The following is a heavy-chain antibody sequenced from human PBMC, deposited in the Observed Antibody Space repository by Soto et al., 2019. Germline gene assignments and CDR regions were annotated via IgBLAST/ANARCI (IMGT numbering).Heavy chain of an antibody. V-gene: IGHV3-23*01. CDR3: AKAPPETAMATLTIDY. CDR2: INGSGGTS. J-gene: IGHJ4*02. CDR1: GFTFSYSA. D-gene: IGHD5-18*01. Sequence: EVQLLESGGGFVQPGGSLRLSCAASGFTFSYSAMSWVRQAPGKGLEWVSSINGSGGTSYYADSVKGRFTVSRDNSNSMLFLQMNSLRAEDTAVYYCAKAPPETAMATLTIDYWGQGTLVTVSS.